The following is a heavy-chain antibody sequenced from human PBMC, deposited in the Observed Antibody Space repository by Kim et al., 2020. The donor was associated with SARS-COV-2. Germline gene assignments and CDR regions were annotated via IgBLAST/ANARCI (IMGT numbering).Heavy chain of an antibody. CDR3: ARDNDDGVGIYALEI. CDR1: GGSFSHYD. Sequence: SVKVSCKASGGSFSHYDFNWVRQAPGQGLEWMGGIIPISATVNYAQQFQGRLTITADESTNTVYMELTSLRSEDTALYYCARDNDDGVGIYALEIWGPGTMVIVSS. CDR2: IIPISATV. J-gene: IGHJ3*02. D-gene: IGHD2-8*01. V-gene: IGHV1-69*13.